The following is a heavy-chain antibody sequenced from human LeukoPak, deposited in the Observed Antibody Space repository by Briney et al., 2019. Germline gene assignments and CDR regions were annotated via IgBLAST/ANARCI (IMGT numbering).Heavy chain of an antibody. Sequence: GGSLRLSCTASGFTFGDYAMSWFRQAPGKGLEWVGFIRSKAYGGTTEYAASVKGRFTISRDDSKSIAYLQMNSLKTEDTAVYYCTRSGELRLGELSLSYYFDYWGQGTLVTVSS. V-gene: IGHV3-49*03. CDR2: IRSKAYGGTT. CDR3: TRSGELRLGELSLSYYFDY. D-gene: IGHD3-16*02. CDR1: GFTFGDYA. J-gene: IGHJ4*02.